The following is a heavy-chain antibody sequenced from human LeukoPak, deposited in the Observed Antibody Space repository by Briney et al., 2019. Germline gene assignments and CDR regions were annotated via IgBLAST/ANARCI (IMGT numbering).Heavy chain of an antibody. CDR2: IYYSGNT. D-gene: IGHD3-10*01. V-gene: IGHV4-59*01. J-gene: IGHJ4*02. Sequence: SETLSLTCAVYGVSFSGYYWSWIRQPPGKGLEWIGYIYYSGNTNYNPSLKGRVTISVDTSKNQFSLELSSVTAVDTAVYYCARGTSSQLWFVYWGQGTLVTVSS. CDR3: ARGTSSQLWFVY. CDR1: GVSFSGYY.